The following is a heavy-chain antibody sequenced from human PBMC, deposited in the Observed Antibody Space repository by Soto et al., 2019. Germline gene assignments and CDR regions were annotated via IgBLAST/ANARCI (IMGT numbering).Heavy chain of an antibody. CDR3: ARDRGGYGIFDY. D-gene: IGHD5-12*01. V-gene: IGHV1-18*01. CDR1: GYTFSNYG. Sequence: QVQLVQSGAEVKRPGASVKVSCKASGYTFSNYGISWVRQAPGQGLEWMGLISSYNGVTNYAQNLQGRVPVTTESSTSTAYMEVRSLRSDDTAVYYCARDRGGYGIFDYWGQGTLVTVSS. CDR2: ISSYNGVT. J-gene: IGHJ4*02.